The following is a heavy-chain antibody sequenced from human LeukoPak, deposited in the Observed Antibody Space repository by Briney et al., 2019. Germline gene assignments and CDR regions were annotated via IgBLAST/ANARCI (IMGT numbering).Heavy chain of an antibody. V-gene: IGHV5-51*01. CDR3: ARGGIRLRYFDWLSGGDY. J-gene: IGHJ4*02. Sequence: GESLKISCKGSGYNFTPYWIVWVRQMPGKGLEWMGIIYPGDSDTRYSPSFQGQVTISADKSISTAYLQWSSLKASDTAMYYCARGGIRLRYFDWLSGGDYWGQGTLVTVSS. CDR1: GYNFTPYW. CDR2: IYPGDSDT. D-gene: IGHD3-9*01.